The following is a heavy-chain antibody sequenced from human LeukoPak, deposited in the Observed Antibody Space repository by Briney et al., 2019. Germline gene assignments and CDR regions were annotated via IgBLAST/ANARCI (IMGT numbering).Heavy chain of an antibody. CDR2: IKQDGSEK. D-gene: IGHD3-22*01. J-gene: IGHJ4*02. Sequence: GGSLRLSCAASGFIFSSYWMSWVRQAPGKGLEWVANIKQDGSEKYYVDSVKGRFTISRDNAKNLLYLQMNSLRAEDTAVYYCARGFYPDRTMIVVVVDYWGQGTLVTVSS. V-gene: IGHV3-7*03. CDR3: ARGFYPDRTMIVVVVDY. CDR1: GFIFSSYW.